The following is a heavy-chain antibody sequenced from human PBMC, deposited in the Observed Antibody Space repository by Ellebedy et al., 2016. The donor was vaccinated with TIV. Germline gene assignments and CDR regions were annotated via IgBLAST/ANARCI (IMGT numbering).Heavy chain of an antibody. V-gene: IGHV4-30-4*01. CDR1: GVSISGGDYY. Sequence: SETLSLTCTVAGVSISGGDYYWSRIRQSPGKGLEWIGYISHSGSTSYNPSRESRVTISIGTSKKQFSLNLTSVSAADTAGYYCARALRSSWFHYYFYGMDLWGQGTTVTVSS. CDR2: ISHSGST. CDR3: ARALRSSWFHYYFYGMDL. J-gene: IGHJ6*02. D-gene: IGHD6-13*01.